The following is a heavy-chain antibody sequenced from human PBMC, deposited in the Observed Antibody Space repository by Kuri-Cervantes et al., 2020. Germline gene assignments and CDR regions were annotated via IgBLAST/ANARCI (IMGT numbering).Heavy chain of an antibody. Sequence: GESLKISCKGSGYSFTSYWIGWVRQMPGKGLEWMGIICPGDSDTRYSPSFQGQVTISADKSISTAYLQWSSLKASDTAMYYCARHHYDFWSGPKNYYYYYYMDVWGKGTTVTVSS. J-gene: IGHJ6*03. V-gene: IGHV5-51*01. CDR1: GYSFTSYW. CDR3: ARHHYDFWSGPKNYYYYYYMDV. CDR2: ICPGDSDT. D-gene: IGHD3-3*01.